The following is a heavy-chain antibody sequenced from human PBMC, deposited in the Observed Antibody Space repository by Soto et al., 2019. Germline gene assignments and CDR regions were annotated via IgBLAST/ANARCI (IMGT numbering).Heavy chain of an antibody. CDR2: INHSGST. CDR3: ARDQGAPDDAFDF. J-gene: IGHJ3*01. D-gene: IGHD1-26*01. CDR1: GGSISSGSYY. V-gene: IGHV4-39*07. Sequence: SETLSLTCTVSGGSISSGSYYWGWIRQPPGKGLEWIGEINHSGSTNYNPSLKSRVTISVDTSKNQFSLKLSSVTAADTAVYYCARDQGAPDDAFDFWGQGIMVIVSS.